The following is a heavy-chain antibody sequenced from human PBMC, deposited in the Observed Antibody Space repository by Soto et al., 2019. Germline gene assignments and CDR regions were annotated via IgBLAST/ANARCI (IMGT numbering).Heavy chain of an antibody. CDR3: AKDTGYYYDYYGMDV. V-gene: IGHV3-30*18. CDR2: ISYDGSNK. CDR1: GFTFSSYV. J-gene: IGHJ6*02. D-gene: IGHD4-17*01. Sequence: QVQLVESGGGVVQPGRSLRLSCAASGFTFSSYVMHWVRQAPGKGLEWVAVISYDGSNKYYADSVKGRLTISRDNSKNTLYLQMNSLRAEDTAVYYCAKDTGYYYDYYGMDVWGQGTTVTVSS.